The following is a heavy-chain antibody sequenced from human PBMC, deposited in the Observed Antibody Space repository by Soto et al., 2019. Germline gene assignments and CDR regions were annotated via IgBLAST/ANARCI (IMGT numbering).Heavy chain of an antibody. CDR2: VYHTGDT. V-gene: IGHV4-4*01. J-gene: IGHJ5*02. Sequence: TLSLTCGVSGGTVASSHWWSWVRQSPGGGLEWIGNVYHTGDTNFNPSLQGRVTISVDKSNNQLSLRLNSLTAADTAVYFCAREIVTAGGNNYFDPWGPGTLVTVSS. CDR1: GGTVASSHW. CDR3: AREIVTAGGNNYFDP. D-gene: IGHD2-21*02.